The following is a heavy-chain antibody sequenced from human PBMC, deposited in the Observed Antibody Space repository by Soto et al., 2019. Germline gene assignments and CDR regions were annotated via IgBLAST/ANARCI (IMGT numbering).Heavy chain of an antibody. D-gene: IGHD3-10*01. CDR2: IWYDGSNK. V-gene: IGHV3-33*01. Sequence: QVQLVESGGGVVQPGRSLRLSCAASGFTFSSYGMHWVRQAPGKGPEWVAVIWYDGSNKYYADSVKGRFTISRDNSKNTLYLQMNSLRAEDTAVYYCARESGYFDYWGQGTLVTVSS. CDR1: GFTFSSYG. J-gene: IGHJ4*02. CDR3: ARESGYFDY.